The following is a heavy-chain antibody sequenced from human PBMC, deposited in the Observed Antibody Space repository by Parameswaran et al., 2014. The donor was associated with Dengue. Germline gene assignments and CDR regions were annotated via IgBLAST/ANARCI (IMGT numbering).Heavy chain of an antibody. V-gene: IGHV3-64D*06. CDR3: VKDLSKGPESPRL. J-gene: IGHJ4*02. CDR2: ISSNGGST. Sequence: WIRQPQEGLEYVSAISSNGGSTYYADSVKGRFTISRDNSKNTLYLQMSSLRAEDTAVYYCVKDLSKGPESPRLWGQGTLVTVSS. D-gene: IGHD2/OR15-2a*01.